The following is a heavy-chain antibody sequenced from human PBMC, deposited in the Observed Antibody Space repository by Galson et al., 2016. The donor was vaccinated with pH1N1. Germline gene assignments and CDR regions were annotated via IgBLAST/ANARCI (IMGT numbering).Heavy chain of an antibody. CDR3: ARDLTRRGSLPGYFFDS. Sequence: SLRLSCAASGFTFTSFSMNWVRQAPGKGLEWVSYISSAGWAIHYADSVKGRFTISRDNAKNLLYLQMNSLRAEDTAVYYCARDLTRRGSLPGYFFDSWGQGTLVAVSS. J-gene: IGHJ4*02. D-gene: IGHD2-15*01. V-gene: IGHV3-48*03. CDR2: ISSAGWAI. CDR1: GFTFTSFS.